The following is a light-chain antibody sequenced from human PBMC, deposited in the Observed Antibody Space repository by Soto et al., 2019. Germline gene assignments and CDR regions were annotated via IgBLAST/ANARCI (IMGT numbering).Light chain of an antibody. J-gene: IGKJ1*01. CDR3: QQYRGWPRT. Sequence: EIVLTRSPATLSVSPGERVTLSCRASQSVINDLAWYQQKPGQAPRLLVYGASTRATDAPPRFRGSGSGTDFSLTISSLQSEDIATYYCQQYRGWPRTFGQGSRVEIK. CDR2: GAS. CDR1: QSVIND. V-gene: IGKV3-15*01.